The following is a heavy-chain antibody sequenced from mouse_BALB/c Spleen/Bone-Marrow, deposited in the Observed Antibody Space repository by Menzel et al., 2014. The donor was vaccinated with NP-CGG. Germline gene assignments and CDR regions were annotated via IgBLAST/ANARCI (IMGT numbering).Heavy chain of an antibody. CDR2: IDPDSSTI. V-gene: IGHV4-1*02. J-gene: IGHJ2*01. CDR3: ARQGYYGKGDY. Sequence: DVQLQESGGGLVQPGGSLKLSCAASGFDFSRYWMSWVRQAPGKALEWIGEIDPDSSTINYTPSLKDKFIISRDNAKNTLYLQMSKVRSEDTALYYCARQGYYGKGDYWGQGTTLTVSS. CDR1: GFDFSRYW. D-gene: IGHD2-1*01.